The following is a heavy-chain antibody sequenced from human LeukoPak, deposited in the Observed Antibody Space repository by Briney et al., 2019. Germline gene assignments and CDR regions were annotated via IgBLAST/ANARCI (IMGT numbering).Heavy chain of an antibody. D-gene: IGHD2-15*01. Sequence: GGSLRLSCAATGFTFSSYEMNWVSQAPGKGLEWVSSISSSSSYIYYADSVKGRITTSRDNAKNSLYLQMNSLRAEDTAVYYCARVRLHYYGMDVWGQGTTVTVSS. J-gene: IGHJ6*02. V-gene: IGHV3-21*01. CDR3: ARVRLHYYGMDV. CDR2: ISSSSSYI. CDR1: GFTFSSYE.